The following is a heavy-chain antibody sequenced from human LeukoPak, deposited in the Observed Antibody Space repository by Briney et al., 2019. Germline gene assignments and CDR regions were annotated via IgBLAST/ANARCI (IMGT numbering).Heavy chain of an antibody. J-gene: IGHJ4*02. CDR1: GFTFSSYG. CDR2: INWNGGST. CDR3: ARERTYYYDSNPDYFDY. V-gene: IGHV3-20*04. D-gene: IGHD3-22*01. Sequence: GGSLRLSCAASGFTFSSYGMSWVRQAPGKGLEWVSGINWNGGSTGYADSVKGRFTISRDNAKNSLYLQMNSLRAGDTALYYCARERTYYYDSNPDYFDYWGRGTLVTVSS.